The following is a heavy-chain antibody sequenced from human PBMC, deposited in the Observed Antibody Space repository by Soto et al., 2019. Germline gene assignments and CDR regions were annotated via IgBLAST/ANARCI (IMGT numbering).Heavy chain of an antibody. CDR1: RFTFSSYW. D-gene: IGHD4-17*01. CDR2: IRPNGKDK. J-gene: IGHJ4*02. Sequence: EVQLVESGGGLVQPGGSLRLSCTASRFTFSSYWMSWVRQAPGKGLEWVANIRPNGKDKNYVDYVKGRFTISRDNAKDSLYLQMNSLRVEDTAVYYCVRGFRHDYDDREAGCWGQGTLVTVSS. CDR3: VRGFRHDYDDREAGC. V-gene: IGHV3-7*01.